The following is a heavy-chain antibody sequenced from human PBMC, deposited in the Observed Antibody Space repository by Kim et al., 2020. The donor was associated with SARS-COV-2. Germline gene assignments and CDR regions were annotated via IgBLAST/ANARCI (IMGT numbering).Heavy chain of an antibody. V-gene: IGHV3-30*01. J-gene: IGHJ4*02. Sequence: ADSVKGRFTISRDNSKNTLYLQMNSLRAEDTAVYYCARDLGRYNWNLPCYWGQGTLVTVSS. CDR3: ARDLGRYNWNLPCY. D-gene: IGHD1-1*01.